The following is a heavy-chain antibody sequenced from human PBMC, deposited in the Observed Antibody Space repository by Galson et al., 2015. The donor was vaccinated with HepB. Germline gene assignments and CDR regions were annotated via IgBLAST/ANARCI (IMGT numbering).Heavy chain of an antibody. Sequence: SLRLSCAASGFLLSRRWMQWVRQTPGKGLVWVSRIDPDAIITAYADSVRGRFTISRDNAKNTLYPQMNSLRVEDTAVYYCVRDSSASAWGQGTLVSV. D-gene: IGHD3-22*01. J-gene: IGHJ5*02. CDR1: GFLLSRRW. V-gene: IGHV3-74*03. CDR3: VRDSSASA. CDR2: IDPDAIIT.